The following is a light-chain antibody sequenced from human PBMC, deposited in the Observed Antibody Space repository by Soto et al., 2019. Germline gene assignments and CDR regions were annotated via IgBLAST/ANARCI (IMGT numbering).Light chain of an antibody. CDR2: GNS. CDR1: SSNIGAGYD. V-gene: IGLV1-40*01. J-gene: IGLJ3*02. Sequence: QSVLTQPPSVSGAPGQRVTISCTGSSSNIGAGYDVHWYQQLPGTAPKLLIYGNSNRPSGVPDRFSGSKSGTSASLAITGLQAEDEADYYCQSYHSSLSGWVFGGGTKLTGL. CDR3: QSYHSSLSGWV.